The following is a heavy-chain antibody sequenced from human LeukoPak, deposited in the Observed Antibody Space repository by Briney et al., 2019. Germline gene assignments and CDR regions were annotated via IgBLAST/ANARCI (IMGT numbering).Heavy chain of an antibody. Sequence: GGSLRLSCAASGFTFNSYSMHWVRQAPGKGLEWVTAISDDETYKFYADSVKGRFTISRDNSKNTLYLQMNSLRAEDTAVYYCAKDGFYYYDSSGYGDYWGQGTLVTVSS. V-gene: IGHV3-30-3*01. CDR2: ISDDETYK. CDR1: GFTFNSYS. CDR3: AKDGFYYYDSSGYGDY. J-gene: IGHJ4*02. D-gene: IGHD3-22*01.